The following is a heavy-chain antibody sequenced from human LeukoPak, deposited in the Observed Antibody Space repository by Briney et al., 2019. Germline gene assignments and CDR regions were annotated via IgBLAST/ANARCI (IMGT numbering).Heavy chain of an antibody. Sequence: PGRSLRLSCAASGFTISSYGMHWVRQAPGKGLEWVAVIWYDGSNKYYADSVKGRFTISRDNSKNTLYLQMNSLRAEDTAVYYCARGAPVVVVAATADYYYGMDVWGKGTTVTVSS. CDR2: IWYDGSNK. CDR3: ARGAPVVVVAATADYYYGMDV. D-gene: IGHD2-15*01. CDR1: GFTISSYG. J-gene: IGHJ6*04. V-gene: IGHV3-33*01.